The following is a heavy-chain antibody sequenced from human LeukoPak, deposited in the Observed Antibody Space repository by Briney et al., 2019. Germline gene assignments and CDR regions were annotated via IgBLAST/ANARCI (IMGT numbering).Heavy chain of an antibody. D-gene: IGHD4-17*01. CDR3: TKDILPGGADV. CDR2: IYWNSGRT. V-gene: IGHV3-9*01. Sequence: GGSLRLSCVASGFTFHNHAMHWVRQGPERGLEWVSGIYWNSGRTGYADSVRGRFTTSRDIAKNSVYLEMNSLRADDTALYYCTKDILPGGADVWGQGTTVTVSS. CDR1: GFTFHNHA. J-gene: IGHJ6*01.